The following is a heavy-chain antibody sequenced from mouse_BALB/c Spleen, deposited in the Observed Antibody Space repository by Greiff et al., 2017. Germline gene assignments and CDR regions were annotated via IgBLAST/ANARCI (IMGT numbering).Heavy chain of an antibody. D-gene: IGHD2-2*01. J-gene: IGHJ4*01. CDR3: ARSYGYPYYAMDY. CDR2: INPSTGYT. V-gene: IGHV1-7*01. CDR1: GYTFTSYW. Sequence: VQLQESGAELAKPGASVKMSCKASGYTFTSYWMHWVKQRPGQGLEWIGYINPSTGYTEYNQKFKDKATLTADKSSSTAYMQLSSLTSEDSAVYYCARSYGYPYYAMDYWGQGTSVTVSS.